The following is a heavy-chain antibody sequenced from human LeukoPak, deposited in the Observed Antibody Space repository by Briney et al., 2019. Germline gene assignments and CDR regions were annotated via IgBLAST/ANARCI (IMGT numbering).Heavy chain of an antibody. J-gene: IGHJ4*02. CDR2: INDGNGNT. Sequence: GASVKVSCKASGYTFTSYAMHWVRQAPGQRLEWMGWINDGNGNTKYSQKFQGRVTITRDTSANTAYMELSSLRSEDTAVYYCARGLRWLQGFDSWGQGTLVTVSS. V-gene: IGHV1-3*01. CDR1: GYTFTSYA. CDR3: ARGLRWLQGFDS. D-gene: IGHD5-24*01.